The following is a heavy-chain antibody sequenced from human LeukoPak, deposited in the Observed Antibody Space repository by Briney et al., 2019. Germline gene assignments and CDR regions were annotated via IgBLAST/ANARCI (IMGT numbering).Heavy chain of an antibody. CDR1: GHPFSRYS. CDR3: ARDYDSSGYYYLDY. D-gene: IGHD3-22*01. CDR2: ISSRSSYI. J-gene: IGHJ4*02. Sequence: PGGSLRLSCAASGHPFSRYSMNWVRQASGKGLEWVSSISSRSSYIYYADSVERRFTLPRDNAKHSLYLQMNSLRAEDTAVYYCARDYDSSGYYYLDYWGQGTLVTVSS. V-gene: IGHV3-21*01.